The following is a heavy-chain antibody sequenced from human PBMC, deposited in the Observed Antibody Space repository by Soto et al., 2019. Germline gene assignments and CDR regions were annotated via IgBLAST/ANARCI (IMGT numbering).Heavy chain of an antibody. CDR1: GFTFSSYA. J-gene: IGHJ6*02. CDR2: ISGSGGST. CDR3: AKDWGSRSALGYYGMDV. D-gene: IGHD6-6*01. V-gene: IGHV3-23*01. Sequence: GGSLRLSCAASGFTFSSYAMSWVRQAPGKGLEWVSAISGSGGSTYYADSVKGRFTISRDNSKNTLYLQMNSLRAEDTAVYYCAKDWGSRSALGYYGMDVWGQGTTVTVSS.